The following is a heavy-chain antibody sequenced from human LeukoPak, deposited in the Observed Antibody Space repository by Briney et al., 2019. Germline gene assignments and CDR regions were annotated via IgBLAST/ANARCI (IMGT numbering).Heavy chain of an antibody. Sequence: SETLSLTCAVYGGSFSGYYWSWIRQPPGKGLEWIGEINHSGSTNYNPSLKSRVTISVDTSKNQFSLKLSSVTAADTAVYYCARMQRDYFDYWGQGTLVTVSS. D-gene: IGHD6-25*01. CDR2: INHSGST. V-gene: IGHV4-34*01. J-gene: IGHJ4*02. CDR3: ARMQRDYFDY. CDR1: GGSFSGYY.